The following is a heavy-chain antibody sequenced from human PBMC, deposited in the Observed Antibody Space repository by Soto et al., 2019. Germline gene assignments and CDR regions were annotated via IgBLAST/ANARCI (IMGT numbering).Heavy chain of an antibody. CDR1: GFTFSSYW. CDR2: INSDGSST. V-gene: IGHV3-74*01. Sequence: EVQVVESGGGLVQPGGSLRLSCAASGFTFSSYWMHWVRQAPGKGLVWVSRINSDGSSTSYADSVKGRFTISRDNDKNTLYLQMNSLRAEDTAVYYCARAVRSGSYPYYYYGMDVWGQGTTVTVSS. D-gene: IGHD3-10*01. CDR3: ARAVRSGSYPYYYYGMDV. J-gene: IGHJ6*02.